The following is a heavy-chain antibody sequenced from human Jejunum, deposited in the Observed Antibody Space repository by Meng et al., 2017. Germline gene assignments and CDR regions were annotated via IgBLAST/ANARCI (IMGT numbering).Heavy chain of an antibody. J-gene: IGHJ4*02. D-gene: IGHD4-17*01. CDR2: INYSGNT. CDR1: GGSISSSNYY. CDR3: ARHLGHGDGLKIGFDY. V-gene: IGHV4-39*01. Sequence: QLQLQASGPGLVKPSETLSLTCTVSGGSISSSNYYWGWRRQPPGKGLEWIGSINYSGNTYQNPSLKSRGTISVDTSKNQFSLTVSSVTAADTAVYYCARHLGHGDGLKIGFDYWGQGTLVTVSS.